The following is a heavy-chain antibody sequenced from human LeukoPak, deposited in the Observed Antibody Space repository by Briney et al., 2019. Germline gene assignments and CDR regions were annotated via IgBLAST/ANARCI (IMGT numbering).Heavy chain of an antibody. CDR3: VKDLPSRGTFDY. CDR2: ISGSGGST. J-gene: IGHJ4*02. Sequence: GGSLRLSCAASGFTFSSYAMSWVRQAPGKGLEWVSAISGSGGSTYYADSVKGRFTISRDNSKNTLDLQMNSLRAEDTAVYYCVKDLPSRGTFDYWGQGTLVTVSS. D-gene: IGHD3-16*01. CDR1: GFTFSSYA. V-gene: IGHV3-23*01.